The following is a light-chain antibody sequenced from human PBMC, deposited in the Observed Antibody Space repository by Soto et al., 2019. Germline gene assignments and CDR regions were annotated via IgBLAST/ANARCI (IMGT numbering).Light chain of an antibody. Sequence: QSVLTQSPSASASLGASVKLTCTLSSGHGSYAIAWHQQQPEKGPRYLLKLNSDGSHSKGDGIPDRFSGSSSGADRYLTISGLQSEDEADYYCQTWGTGIRVFGAGTKLTVL. CDR3: QTWGTGIRV. J-gene: IGLJ2*01. V-gene: IGLV4-69*01. CDR2: LNSDGSH. CDR1: SGHGSYA.